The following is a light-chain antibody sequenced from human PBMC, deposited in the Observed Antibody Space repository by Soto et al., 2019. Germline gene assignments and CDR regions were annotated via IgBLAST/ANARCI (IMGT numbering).Light chain of an antibody. J-gene: IGKJ1*01. CDR1: QSIRTW. Sequence: DVQMTQSPSTLSASVGDRVTITCRASQSIRTWLAWYQQKPGKAPKLLIYDASSLESGVPSRFSGSGSGTEFTLTITSLQPDDFATYYCQQYNAYSRTFGQGTKVETK. V-gene: IGKV1-5*01. CDR3: QQYNAYSRT. CDR2: DAS.